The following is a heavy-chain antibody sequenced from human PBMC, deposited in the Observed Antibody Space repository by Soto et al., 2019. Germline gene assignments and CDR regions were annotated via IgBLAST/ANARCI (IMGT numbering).Heavy chain of an antibody. J-gene: IGHJ5*02. CDR1: GYTFTSYG. CDR3: ARDKRYYDFWSGPRELDPP. D-gene: IGHD3-3*01. V-gene: IGHV1-18*01. CDR2: ISAYNGNT. Sequence: ASVKVSCKASGYTFTSYGISWVRQAPGQGLEWMGWISAYNGNTNYAQKLQGRVTMTTDTSTSTAYMELRSLRSDDTAVYYCARDKRYYDFWSGPRELDPPWGQGTLVTVSS.